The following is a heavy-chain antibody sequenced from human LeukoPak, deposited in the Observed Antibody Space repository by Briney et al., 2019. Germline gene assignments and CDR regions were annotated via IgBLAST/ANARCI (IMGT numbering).Heavy chain of an antibody. CDR2: INIYNGNT. CDR3: ARDTSNLASESLLYFES. J-gene: IGHJ4*02. CDR1: HYIFYSYY. V-gene: IGHV1-18*01. D-gene: IGHD3-10*01. Sequence: GASVKVSCKASHYIFYSYYINWLRQAPGQGLEWMGWINIYNGNTNYAQNFQGRVTMTADTSRITTFMDLKNVTSDDTAVYYCARDTSNLASESLLYFESWGQGTLVTVSS.